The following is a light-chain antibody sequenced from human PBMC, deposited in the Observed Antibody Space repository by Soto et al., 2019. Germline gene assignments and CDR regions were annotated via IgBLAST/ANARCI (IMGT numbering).Light chain of an antibody. Sequence: EIVMTQSPATLSVSPGERATLSCRASQSVSSKLAWYQQKPGQAPRLLISGASTRASGVPDRFSGAGSATEFTLTISSLQSEDVGVYYCQQHNNWPPTFGHGTKVDIK. V-gene: IGKV3-15*01. CDR1: QSVSSK. CDR3: QQHNNWPPT. CDR2: GAS. J-gene: IGKJ1*01.